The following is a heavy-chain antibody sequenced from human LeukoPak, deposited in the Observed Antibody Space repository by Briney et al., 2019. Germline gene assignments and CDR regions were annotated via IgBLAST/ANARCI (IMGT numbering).Heavy chain of an antibody. J-gene: IGHJ4*02. CDR3: AGEIVGATMRIGIDY. V-gene: IGHV1-69*04. D-gene: IGHD1-26*01. Sequence: SVKVSCKASGGTFSSYAISWVRQAPGQGLEWMGRIIPILGIANYAQKFQGRVTITADKSTSTAYMELSSLRSEDTAVYYCAGEIVGATMRIGIDYWGQGTLVTVSS. CDR1: GGTFSSYA. CDR2: IIPILGIA.